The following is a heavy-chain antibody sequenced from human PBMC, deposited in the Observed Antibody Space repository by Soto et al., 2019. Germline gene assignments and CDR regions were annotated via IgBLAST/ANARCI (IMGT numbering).Heavy chain of an antibody. D-gene: IGHD6-19*01. CDR1: GFTFSSHW. J-gene: IGHJ4*02. CDR2: VKQDGSEI. V-gene: IGHV3-7*05. Sequence: EVHLVESRGGLVQSGGALRLTCAAAGFTFSSHWMTWVRQAPGKGLEWVASVKQDGSEIYYGDSVKGRFTISRDNAKNSLFLQLNSLRAEDTAMYYCARDPGISSGWYYFDYWGQGTLVTVSS. CDR3: ARDPGISSGWYYFDY.